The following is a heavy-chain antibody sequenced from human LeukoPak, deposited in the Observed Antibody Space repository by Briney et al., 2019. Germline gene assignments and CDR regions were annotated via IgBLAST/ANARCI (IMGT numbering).Heavy chain of an antibody. J-gene: IGHJ6*03. CDR3: ACAYNYYYYYMDV. Sequence: SETLSLTCTVSGGSISSGSYYWSWIRQPAGKGLEWIGRIYTSGSTNYNPSLKSRVTISVDTSKNQFSLKLSSVTAADTAVYYCACAYNYYYYYMDVWGKGTTVTISS. D-gene: IGHD4-11*01. CDR2: IYTSGST. V-gene: IGHV4-61*02. CDR1: GGSISSGSYY.